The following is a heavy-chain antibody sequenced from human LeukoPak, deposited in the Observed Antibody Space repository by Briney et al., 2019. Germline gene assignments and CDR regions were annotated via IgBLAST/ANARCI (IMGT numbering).Heavy chain of an antibody. Sequence: GGSLRLSCAASGFTVSSKYMSWVRQAPGKVLEWVSVIYSGGDTYYADSVKGRFTISRDSSKNMLYLQMNSLRVEDTAVYYCARSRGFFDCWGQGTLVTVSS. CDR3: ARSRGFFDC. V-gene: IGHV3-53*01. J-gene: IGHJ4*02. CDR2: IYSGGDT. CDR1: GFTVSSKY. D-gene: IGHD3-10*01.